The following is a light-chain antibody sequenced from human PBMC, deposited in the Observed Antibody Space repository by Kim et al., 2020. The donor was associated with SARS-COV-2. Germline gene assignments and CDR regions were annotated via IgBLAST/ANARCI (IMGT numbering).Light chain of an antibody. V-gene: IGLV3-1*01. J-gene: IGLJ2*01. CDR2: QDS. Sequence: GSPVQTASITCSGDKLGDKYACWYQQKPGQSPVLVIYQDSKRPSGIPERVSGSNSGNTATLTISGTQAMDEADYYCQAWDSSTVVFGGGTQLTVL. CDR3: QAWDSSTVV. CDR1: KLGDKY.